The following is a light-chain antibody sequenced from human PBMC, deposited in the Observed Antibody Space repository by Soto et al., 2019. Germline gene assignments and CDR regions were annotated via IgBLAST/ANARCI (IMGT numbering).Light chain of an antibody. V-gene: IGKV3-15*01. J-gene: IGKJ5*01. CDR3: QQYTNWPPNT. CDR1: QRVYSN. Sequence: EILMTQSPDTLSLSPGEIATLSCRASQRVYSNLAWYQQRPGQAPRLLIYGASTRATGVPARFSGRGSGTEFTLTISSLQSEDFAVYYCQQYTNWPPNTFGQGTRLEIK. CDR2: GAS.